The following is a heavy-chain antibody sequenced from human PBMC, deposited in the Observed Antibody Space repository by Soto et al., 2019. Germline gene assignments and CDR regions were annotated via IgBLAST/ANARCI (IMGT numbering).Heavy chain of an antibody. J-gene: IGHJ6*02. CDR2: ISYDGSNK. CDR1: GFTFSSYG. V-gene: IGHV3-30*18. CDR3: AKDNSYGDTDYYYYGMDV. D-gene: IGHD4-17*01. Sequence: QVQLVESGGGVVQPGRSLRLPCAASGFTFSSYGMHWVRQAPGKGLEWVAVISYDGSNKYYADSVKGRFTISRDNSKNTLYLQMNSLRAEDTAVYYCAKDNSYGDTDYYYYGMDVWGQGTTVTVSS.